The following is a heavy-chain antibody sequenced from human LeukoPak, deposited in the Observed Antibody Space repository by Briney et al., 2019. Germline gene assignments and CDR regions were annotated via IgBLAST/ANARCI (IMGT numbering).Heavy chain of an antibody. D-gene: IGHD3-16*01. Sequence: GGSLRLSCAASGFIFSSYSLNWVRQAPGKGLEWISYISRNSLIFYSNSVKGRFTISRDNAKNSLFLQMDSLRVEDTAVYYCATSLGPGPFDYWGQGTLVTVSS. CDR1: GFIFSSYS. V-gene: IGHV3-48*04. CDR2: ISRNSLI. CDR3: ATSLGPGPFDY. J-gene: IGHJ4*02.